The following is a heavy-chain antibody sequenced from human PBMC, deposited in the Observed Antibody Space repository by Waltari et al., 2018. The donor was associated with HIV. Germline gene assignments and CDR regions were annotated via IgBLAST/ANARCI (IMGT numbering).Heavy chain of an antibody. D-gene: IGHD3-22*01. J-gene: IGHJ4*02. Sequence: EVQLVETGGGLIQPGGSLRLSCAASGFAVSGSYMIWVRQAPGKGLEWISYIYVGGSTYYADSVKGRFTISRDNPKNTVYLQMNSLRAEDTAVYFCARAGHDTIGYFVEYWGQGTLVTVSS. CDR1: GFAVSGSY. V-gene: IGHV3-53*02. CDR3: ARAGHDTIGYFVEY. CDR2: IYVGGST.